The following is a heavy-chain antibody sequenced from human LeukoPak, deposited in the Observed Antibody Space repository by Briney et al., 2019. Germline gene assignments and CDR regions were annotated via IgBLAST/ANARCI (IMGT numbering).Heavy chain of an antibody. Sequence: GGSLRLSCAASGFTFSNAWMSWLRQAPGKGLEWISYISSSGSTIYYADSVKGRFTISRDNAKNALYLQMNSLRAEDTAVYYCARALWTVTSVAFDYWGQGTLVTVSS. D-gene: IGHD4-17*01. CDR2: ISSSGSTI. CDR3: ARALWTVTSVAFDY. CDR1: GFTFSNAW. J-gene: IGHJ4*02. V-gene: IGHV3-11*04.